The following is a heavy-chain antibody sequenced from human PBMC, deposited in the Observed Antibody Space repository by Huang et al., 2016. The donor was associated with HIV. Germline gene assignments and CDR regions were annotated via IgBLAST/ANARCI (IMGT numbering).Heavy chain of an antibody. V-gene: IGHV1-69*01. CDR1: GDTIGNYA. J-gene: IGHJ6*02. CDR3: ASGTWGSIFGVVSYSGYYGMDV. Sequence: VQLVQSGAEVKKPGYSVKVSCHASGDTIGNYAITWVRQAPGQGLEGMGGINHSVNKATYAQRGQGRGTITTDEPTSRGYMELRSLTSEDTAVYYWASGTWGSIFGVVSYSGYYGMDVWGQGTPVTVSS. CDR2: INHSVNKA. D-gene: IGHD3-3*02.